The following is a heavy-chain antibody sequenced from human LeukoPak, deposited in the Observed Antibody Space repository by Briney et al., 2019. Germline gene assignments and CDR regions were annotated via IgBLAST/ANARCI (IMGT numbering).Heavy chain of an antibody. J-gene: IGHJ5*02. CDR1: GYSFTSYW. D-gene: IGHD2-2*01. Sequence: MRGESLKISCKGSGYSFTSYWIGWVRQMPGKGLEWMGIIYPGDSDTRYSPSFQGQVTISADKSISTAYLQWSSLKASDTAMYYCARQPKYCSSTSCSNWFDPWGQGTLVTVSS. CDR3: ARQPKYCSSTSCSNWFDP. V-gene: IGHV5-51*01. CDR2: IYPGDSDT.